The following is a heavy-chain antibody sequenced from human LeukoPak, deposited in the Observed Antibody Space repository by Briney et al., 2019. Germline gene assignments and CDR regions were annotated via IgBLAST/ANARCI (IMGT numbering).Heavy chain of an antibody. CDR2: INPGGDNT. V-gene: IGHV1-46*01. D-gene: IGHD3-10*01. CDR3: AIAGYYGSGSYFWVKNNWFDP. CDR1: GYTFTNYY. Sequence: GASVKVSCKASGYTFTNYYIHWVRQAPGQGLEWMGLINPGGDNTDYAQNFQGRVAMTRDTSTSTVYMGLSSLRSEDTAVYYCAIAGYYGSGSYFWVKNNWFDPWGQGTLVTVSS. J-gene: IGHJ5*02.